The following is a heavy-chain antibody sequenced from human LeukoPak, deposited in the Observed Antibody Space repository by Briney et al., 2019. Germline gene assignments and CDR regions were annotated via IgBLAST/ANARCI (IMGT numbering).Heavy chain of an antibody. CDR1: GGSISRSSYY. CDR3: ARRDIAARLNWFDP. J-gene: IGHJ5*02. Sequence: PSETLSLTCTVSGGSISRSSYYWAWIRQPPGKGLEWIGHISYSGSPYYSPSLKSRVTISLDTSKNQFSLKLSSVTAADTAVYYCARRDIAARLNWFDPWGQGTLVTVSS. CDR2: ISYSGSP. V-gene: IGHV4-39*01. D-gene: IGHD6-6*01.